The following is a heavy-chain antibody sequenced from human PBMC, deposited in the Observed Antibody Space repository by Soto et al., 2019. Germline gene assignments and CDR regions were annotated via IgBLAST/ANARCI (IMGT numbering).Heavy chain of an antibody. CDR2: ISYDGSNK. CDR3: AKGGLRDFDWLLSAHAFDI. CDR1: GFTFSSYG. V-gene: IGHV3-30*18. Sequence: QVQLVESGGGVVQPGRSLRLSCAASGFTFSSYGMHWVRQAPGKGLEWVAVISYDGSNKYYADSVKGRFTISRDNSKNTLYLQMNSLRAEDTDVYYCAKGGLRDFDWLLSAHAFDIWGQGTMVTVSS. J-gene: IGHJ3*02. D-gene: IGHD3-9*01.